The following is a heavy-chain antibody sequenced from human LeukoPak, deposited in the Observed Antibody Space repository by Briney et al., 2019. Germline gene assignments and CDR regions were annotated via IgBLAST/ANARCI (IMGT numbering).Heavy chain of an antibody. V-gene: IGHV4-59*01. Sequence: SETLSLTCTVSGGSISSYYWSWIRQPLGKGLEWIGYIYYSGSTNYNPSLKSRVTISVDTSKNQFSLKLSSVTAADTAVYYCARGLVGVNYWGQGTLVTVSS. CDR1: GGSISSYY. CDR2: IYYSGST. J-gene: IGHJ4*02. CDR3: ARGLVGVNY. D-gene: IGHD2-2*01.